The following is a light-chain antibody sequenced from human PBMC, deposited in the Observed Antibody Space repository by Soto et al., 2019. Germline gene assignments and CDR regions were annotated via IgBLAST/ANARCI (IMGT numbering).Light chain of an antibody. Sequence: QSALTQPASVSGSPGQSITISCTGTSSDVGGYNFVSWYQQHPGKAPKLMIYEVTSRPSGGSNRFSGSKSGNTASLTISGLQPEDEADYYCSSYTTRSTLVFGTGTKLTVL. CDR3: SSYTTRSTLV. CDR1: SSDVGGYNF. J-gene: IGLJ1*01. V-gene: IGLV2-14*03. CDR2: EVT.